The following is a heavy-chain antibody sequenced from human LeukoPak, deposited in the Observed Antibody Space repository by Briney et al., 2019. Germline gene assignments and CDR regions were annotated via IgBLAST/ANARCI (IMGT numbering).Heavy chain of an antibody. D-gene: IGHD1-26*01. V-gene: IGHV3-7*05. CDR3: AREGSYRNWFDP. Sequence: PGGSLRLSCVASGFTFSNYWMSWVRQAPGKGLEWVANIKQEGSEKYYVDSVKGRFTISRDNAKNLLYLQMNSLRAEDTAVYYCAREGSYRNWFDPWGQGTLVTVSS. J-gene: IGHJ5*02. CDR1: GFTFSNYW. CDR2: IKQEGSEK.